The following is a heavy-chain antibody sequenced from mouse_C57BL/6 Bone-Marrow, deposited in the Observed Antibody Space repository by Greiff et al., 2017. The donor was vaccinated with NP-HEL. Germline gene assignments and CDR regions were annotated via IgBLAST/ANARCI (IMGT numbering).Heavy chain of an antibody. Sequence: EVQRVESGPELVKPGASVKISCKASGYSFTDYNMNWVKQSNGKSLEWIGVINPNYGTTSYNQKFKGKATLTVDQSSSTAYMQLNSLTSEDSAVYYCARAVYYGSSPWYFDVWGTGTTVTVSS. CDR2: INPNYGTT. D-gene: IGHD1-1*01. J-gene: IGHJ1*03. V-gene: IGHV1-39*01. CDR3: ARAVYYGSSPWYFDV. CDR1: GYSFTDYN.